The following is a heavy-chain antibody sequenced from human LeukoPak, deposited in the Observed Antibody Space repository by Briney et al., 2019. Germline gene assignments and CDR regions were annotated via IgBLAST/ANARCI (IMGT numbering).Heavy chain of an antibody. D-gene: IGHD6-13*01. J-gene: IGHJ4*02. CDR2: INPRSNTI. CDR3: ARGRGGAAAGTVDY. Sequence: GGSLRLSCAASGFTFSRYSMNWVRQAPGRGLEWLSYINPRSNTIYYADSLKGRFTISRDNDKNSLNLQMNSLTADDTALYYCARGRGGAAAGTVDYWGQGTLVTVSS. V-gene: IGHV3-48*04. CDR1: GFTFSRYS.